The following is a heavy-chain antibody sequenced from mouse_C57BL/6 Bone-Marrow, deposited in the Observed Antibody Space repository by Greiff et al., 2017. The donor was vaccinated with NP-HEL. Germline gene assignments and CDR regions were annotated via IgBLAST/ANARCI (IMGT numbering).Heavy chain of an antibody. Sequence: EVQLMESGGGLVQSGRSLRLSCATSGFTFSDFYMEWVRQAPGKGLEWIAASRHKANDYTTEYSASVKGRFIVSTDTSTSILYLQMHALRAEDTATYYCARAVDSSGLGDWGQGTLVTVSA. J-gene: IGHJ3*01. V-gene: IGHV7-1*01. CDR3: ARAVDSSGLGD. CDR2: SRHKANDYTT. D-gene: IGHD3-2*02. CDR1: GFTFSDFY.